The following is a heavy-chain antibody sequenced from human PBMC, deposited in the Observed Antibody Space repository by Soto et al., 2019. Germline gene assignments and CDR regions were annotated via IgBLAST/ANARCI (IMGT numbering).Heavy chain of an antibody. CDR3: AKLSSPINDLAEPGPDY. Sequence: EAQLLESGGGLEQPGGSLRISCVVSEFIFSSFALSWVRLAPGKGLEWVAAVSRRGVNTYYADSVKGRFTISRENAKTTLYLQMNSLRAEDTAVYYCAKLSSPINDLAEPGPDYWGQGTLVTVSS. D-gene: IGHD6-13*01. CDR2: VSRRGVNT. V-gene: IGHV3-23*01. CDR1: EFIFSSFA. J-gene: IGHJ4*02.